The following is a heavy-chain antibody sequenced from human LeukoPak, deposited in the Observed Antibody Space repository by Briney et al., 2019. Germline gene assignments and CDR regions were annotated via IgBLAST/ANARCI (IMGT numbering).Heavy chain of an antibody. CDR2: ISGSGGST. V-gene: IGHV3-23*01. D-gene: IGHD2-2*01. Sequence: GGSLRLSCAASGFTFSSYVMSWVRQAPGKGLEWVSAISGSGGSTYYADSVKGRFTISRDNSKNTLYLQMNSLRAEDTAVYYCAKPPKSSTIQHWGQGTLVTVSS. CDR3: AKPPKSSTIQH. J-gene: IGHJ1*01. CDR1: GFTFSSYV.